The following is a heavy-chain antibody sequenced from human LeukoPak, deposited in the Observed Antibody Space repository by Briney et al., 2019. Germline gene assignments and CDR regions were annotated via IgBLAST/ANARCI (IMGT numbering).Heavy chain of an antibody. J-gene: IGHJ4*02. CDR1: GGSFSGYY. D-gene: IGHD5-18*01. Sequence: SETLSLTCAVYGGSFSGYYWSWIRQPPGKGLEWIGEINHSGSTNYNPSLKSRVTISVDTSKNQFSLKLRSVTAADTAVYYCARKWGRYSYGYRYFDYWGQGTLVTVSS. CDR3: ARKWGRYSYGYRYFDY. V-gene: IGHV4-34*01. CDR2: INHSGST.